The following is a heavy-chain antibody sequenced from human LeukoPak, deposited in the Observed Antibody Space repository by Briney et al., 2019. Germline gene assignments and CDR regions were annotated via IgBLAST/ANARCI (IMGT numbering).Heavy chain of an antibody. V-gene: IGHV3-33*01. CDR1: GFTFSSYG. CDR3: ARETIVGATTHYLDY. D-gene: IGHD1-26*01. CDR2: IWYDGSNK. Sequence: GRSLRLSCAASGFTFSSYGMHWVRQAPGKGLEWVAVIWYDGSNKYYADSVKGRFTISRDNSKNTLYLQMNSLRAEDTAVYYCARETIVGATTHYLDYWGQGTLVTVSS. J-gene: IGHJ4*02.